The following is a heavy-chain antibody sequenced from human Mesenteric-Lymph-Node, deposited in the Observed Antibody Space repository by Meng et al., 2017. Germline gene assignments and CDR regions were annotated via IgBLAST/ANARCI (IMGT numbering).Heavy chain of an antibody. CDR2: MYYDGST. CDR3: ARDIPFRWIYF. Sequence: PQRPAPGLGPVRAPATLCPTSTGSCGCRSCCRYYWGRIRQPPGEGLEWIGSMYYDGSTHYNPSLKSRVTMSLDTSKNQFSLKMNFVTAADTAVYYCARDIPFRWIYFWGQGTLVTVSS. D-gene: IGHD5-12*01. V-gene: IGHV4-39*07. CDR1: CGCRSCCRYY. J-gene: IGHJ4*02.